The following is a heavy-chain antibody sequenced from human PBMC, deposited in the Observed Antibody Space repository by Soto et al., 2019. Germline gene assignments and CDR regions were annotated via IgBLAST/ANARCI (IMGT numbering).Heavy chain of an antibody. D-gene: IGHD2-2*01. V-gene: IGHV4-4*02. CDR2: IYHSGST. CDR3: ARLLLGYCSSTSCYDYYYYGMDV. CDR1: GGSISSCNW. Sequence: SETLSLTCAVSGGSISSCNWWSWVRQPPGKGLEWIGEIYHSGSTNYNPSLKSRVTISVDKSKNQFSLKLSSVTAADTAVYYCARLLLGYCSSTSCYDYYYYGMDVWGQGTTVTVSS. J-gene: IGHJ6*02.